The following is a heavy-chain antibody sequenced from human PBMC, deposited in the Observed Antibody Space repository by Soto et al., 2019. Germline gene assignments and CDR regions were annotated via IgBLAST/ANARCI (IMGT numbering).Heavy chain of an antibody. J-gene: IGHJ3*02. CDR2: INPSGGST. CDR1: GYTFTSYY. D-gene: IGHD3-22*01. Sequence: ASVKVSCKASGYTFTSYYMHWVRQAPGQGLEWMGIINPSGGSTSYAQKFQGRVTMTRDTSTSTVYMELSSLRSEDTAVYYCARDSWGSSGYYSSDAFDIWGQGTMVTVSS. CDR3: ARDSWGSSGYYSSDAFDI. V-gene: IGHV1-46*01.